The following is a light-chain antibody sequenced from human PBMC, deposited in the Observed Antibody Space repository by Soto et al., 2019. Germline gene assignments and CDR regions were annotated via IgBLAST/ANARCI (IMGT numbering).Light chain of an antibody. V-gene: IGLV1-47*01. CDR1: FSNIGSNY. J-gene: IGLJ3*02. CDR2: RNG. CDR3: AAWNASVWV. Sequence: QSVLTQPPSASGAPGQRVTISCSGSFSNIGSNYVYWYQQLPGTAPRLLIYRNGQRPSGVPDRFSGSKSGASASLDISGLQSEDEADYYCAAWNASVWVFGGGTKLTVL.